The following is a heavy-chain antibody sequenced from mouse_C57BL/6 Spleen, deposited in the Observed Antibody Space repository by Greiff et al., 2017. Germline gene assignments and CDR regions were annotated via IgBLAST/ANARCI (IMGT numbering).Heavy chain of an antibody. CDR3: ARKGELGYYLDY. CDR1: GYAFSSSW. D-gene: IGHD4-1*01. J-gene: IGHJ2*01. CDR2: IYPGDGDT. Sequence: QVQLQQSGPELVKPGASVKISCKASGYAFSSSWMNWVKQRPGQGLEWIGRIYPGDGDTNYNGKFKGKATLTADKSSSTAYMQLSSLTSEDSAVYVCARKGELGYYLDYWGQGTTVTVSS. V-gene: IGHV1-82*01.